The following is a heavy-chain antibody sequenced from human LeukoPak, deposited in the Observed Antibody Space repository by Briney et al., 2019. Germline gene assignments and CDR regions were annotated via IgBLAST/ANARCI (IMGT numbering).Heavy chain of an antibody. Sequence: PGGSLRLSCAASGFTFSNYRMNWVRQAPGKGLEWVAYISSSGSTIYYADSLKGRFTISRDNAKNSLYLQMNSLRAEDTAVYYCARALTGTTRFDYWGQGILVTVSS. V-gene: IGHV3-48*04. CDR2: ISSSGSTI. CDR1: GFTFSNYR. D-gene: IGHD1-7*01. J-gene: IGHJ4*02. CDR3: ARALTGTTRFDY.